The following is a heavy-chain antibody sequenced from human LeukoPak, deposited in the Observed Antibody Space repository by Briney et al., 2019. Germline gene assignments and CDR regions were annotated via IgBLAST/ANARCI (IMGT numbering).Heavy chain of an antibody. Sequence: PGGSLRLSCAASGFTFSSYWMHWVRQAPGKGLEWVSGISWNSGSIGYADSVKGRFTISRDNAKNSLYLQMNSLRAEDTALYYCAKGSATFYYYYGMDVWGQGTTVTVSS. CDR3: AKGSATFYYYYGMDV. J-gene: IGHJ6*02. V-gene: IGHV3-9*01. CDR2: ISWNSGSI. D-gene: IGHD2-15*01. CDR1: GFTFSSYW.